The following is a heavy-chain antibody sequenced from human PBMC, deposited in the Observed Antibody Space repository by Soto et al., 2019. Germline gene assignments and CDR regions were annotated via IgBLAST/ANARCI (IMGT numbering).Heavy chain of an antibody. V-gene: IGHV3-23*01. CDR3: ANGPWAGGY. Sequence: EVRLLESGGGLVQPGGSLRLSCAGSGFSFESYTMSWVRQAPGKGLEWVSAISGNSVNTYYADSVKGRFTISRDNSMNTLYLQMNSLRAEDTAVYYCANGPWAGGYWGQGTLVIVSS. J-gene: IGHJ4*02. CDR1: GFSFESYT. D-gene: IGHD3-16*01. CDR2: ISGNSVNT.